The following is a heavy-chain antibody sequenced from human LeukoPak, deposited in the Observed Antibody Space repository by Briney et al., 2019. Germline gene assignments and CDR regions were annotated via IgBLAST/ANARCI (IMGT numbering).Heavy chain of an antibody. CDR2: INHSGST. CDR3: AREALGYYYDSSGYPEGYYYYYMDV. J-gene: IGHJ6*03. Sequence: SETLSLTCAVYGGSFSGYYWSWIRQPPGKGLEWIGEINHSGSTNYNPSLKSRVTMSVDTSKNQFSLKLSSVTAADTAVYYCAREALGYYYDSSGYPEGYYYYYMDVWGKGTAVTISS. CDR1: GGSFSGYY. V-gene: IGHV4-34*01. D-gene: IGHD3-22*01.